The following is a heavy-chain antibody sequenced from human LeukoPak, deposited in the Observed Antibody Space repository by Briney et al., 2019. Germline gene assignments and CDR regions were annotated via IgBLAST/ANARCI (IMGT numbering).Heavy chain of an antibody. D-gene: IGHD3-10*01. CDR3: ARGSRITMVRGVITPNLDAFDI. Sequence: ASVKLSCKASGATFTSYAISWVRQAPGQGLEWMGGIIPIFGTANYAQKFPGRVTITADESTSTAYMELSSLRSEDTAVYYCARGSRITMVRGVITPNLDAFDIWGQGTMVTVSS. V-gene: IGHV1-69*13. CDR1: GATFTSYA. CDR2: IIPIFGTA. J-gene: IGHJ3*02.